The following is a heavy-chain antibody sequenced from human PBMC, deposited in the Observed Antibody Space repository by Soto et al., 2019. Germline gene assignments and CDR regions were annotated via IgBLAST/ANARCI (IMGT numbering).Heavy chain of an antibody. CDR2: IFSSGTT. J-gene: IGHJ4*02. CDR1: GGSIINSDYY. Sequence: SETLSLTCSVSGGSIINSDYYWGWIRQPPGKGLEWMGSIFSSGTTYSHPSLNSRVSISVDTSENQFSLRLTSVTAADTAVYYCVTVNLVGAAYYSDYWGPGTLVTVSS. D-gene: IGHD1-26*01. CDR3: VTVNLVGAAYYSDY. V-gene: IGHV4-39*07.